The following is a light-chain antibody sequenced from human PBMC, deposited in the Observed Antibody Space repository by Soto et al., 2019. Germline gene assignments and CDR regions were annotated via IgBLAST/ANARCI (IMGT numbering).Light chain of an antibody. Sequence: DIQMTQSPSSLSASVGDRFAVTCRASRIVISFLNWYQQKPGKAPKLLISAASNLQSGVPSRFSGSGSGTDFTLTITSLQPEDFATYYCQQSYSTPITFGQGTRLEIK. CDR1: RIVISF. CDR3: QQSYSTPIT. V-gene: IGKV1-39*01. J-gene: IGKJ5*01. CDR2: AAS.